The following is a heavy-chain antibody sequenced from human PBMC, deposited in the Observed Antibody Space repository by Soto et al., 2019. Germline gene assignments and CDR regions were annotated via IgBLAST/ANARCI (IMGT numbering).Heavy chain of an antibody. CDR2: ISAYNGNT. J-gene: IGHJ5*02. CDR1: GYTFTSYG. CDR3: ARDVFRDIVVVPGQFDP. Sequence: GASVKVTFKASGYTFTSYGISGLRQAPGQGLEWMGWISAYNGNTNYAQKLQGRVTMTTDTSTSTAYMELRSLRSDDPAVYYCARDVFRDIVVVPGQFDPWGQGTLVTASS. V-gene: IGHV1-18*04. D-gene: IGHD2-2*01.